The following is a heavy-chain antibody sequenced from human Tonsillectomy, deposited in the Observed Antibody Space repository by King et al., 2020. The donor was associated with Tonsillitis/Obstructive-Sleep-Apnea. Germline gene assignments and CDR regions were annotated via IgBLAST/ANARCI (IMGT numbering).Heavy chain of an antibody. CDR2: IKSKTDGGTT. CDR3: TTVVTIFGMVPKGRVDY. V-gene: IGHV3-15*01. Sequence: QLVQSGGGLVKPGGSLRLSCAASGFTFSNAWMSWVRQAPGKGLEWVGRIKSKTDGGTTDYAAPVKGRFTISRDDSKNTLYLQMNSLKTEDTAVYYCTTVVTIFGMVPKGRVDYWGEGTLVTVSS. CDR1: GFTFSNAW. D-gene: IGHD3-3*01. J-gene: IGHJ4*02.